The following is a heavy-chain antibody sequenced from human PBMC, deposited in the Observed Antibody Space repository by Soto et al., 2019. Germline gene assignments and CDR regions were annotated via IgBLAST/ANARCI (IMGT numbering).Heavy chain of an antibody. J-gene: IGHJ4*02. D-gene: IGHD6-13*01. CDR3: ARDAAAAGTGFDY. CDR1: GGSISSYY. CDR2: IYYSGST. Sequence: ETLSLTCTVSGGSISSYYWSWIRQPPGKGLEWIGYIYYSGSTNYNPSLKSRVTISVDTSKNQFSLKLSSVTAADTAVYYCARDAAAAGTGFDYWGQGTLVTVSS. V-gene: IGHV4-59*01.